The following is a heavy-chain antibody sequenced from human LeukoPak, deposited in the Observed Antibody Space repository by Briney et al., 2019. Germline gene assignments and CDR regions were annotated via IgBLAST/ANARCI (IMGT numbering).Heavy chain of an antibody. V-gene: IGHV3-74*01. J-gene: IGHJ3*02. CDR1: GFTFSSYW. D-gene: IGHD3-10*01. CDR2: IRSDGSST. Sequence: GGSLRLSCAASGFTFSSYWMHWVRQAPGKGLVWVSAIRSDGSSTSYADSVKGRFTISRDNAKNTLYLQMNSLRAEDTAVYYCARDQAGAFDMWGQGTMVTVS. CDR3: ARDQAGAFDM.